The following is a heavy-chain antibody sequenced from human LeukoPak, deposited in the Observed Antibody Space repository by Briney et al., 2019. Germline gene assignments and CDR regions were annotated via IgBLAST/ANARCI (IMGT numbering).Heavy chain of an antibody. V-gene: IGHV1-18*04. J-gene: IGHJ5*02. Sequence: VKVSRKASGYTFTAYGINWVRQAPGQGLGLVGWISVKDGHTRYAQSFQGRGTMTVDIRMSTVYMELSSLTSDDTALYYCARDGEVGAPLGGASYFWLDPWGQGTLVTVYS. CDR1: GYTFTAYG. CDR3: ARDGEVGAPLGGASYFWLDP. D-gene: IGHD1-26*01. CDR2: ISVKDGHT.